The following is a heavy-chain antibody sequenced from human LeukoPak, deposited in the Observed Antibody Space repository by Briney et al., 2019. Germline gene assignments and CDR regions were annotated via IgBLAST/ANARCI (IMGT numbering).Heavy chain of an antibody. J-gene: IGHJ5*02. D-gene: IGHD3-3*01. CDR1: GGSISSGSYY. V-gene: IGHV4-61*02. CDR2: IYTSGST. Sequence: PSETLSLTCTVSGGSISSGSYYWSWIRQPAGKGLEWIGRIYTSGSTNYNPSLKSRVTISVDTSKNQFSLKLSSVTAADTAVYYCARDNDFWSGYHNWFDPWGQGTPVTVSS. CDR3: ARDNDFWSGYHNWFDP.